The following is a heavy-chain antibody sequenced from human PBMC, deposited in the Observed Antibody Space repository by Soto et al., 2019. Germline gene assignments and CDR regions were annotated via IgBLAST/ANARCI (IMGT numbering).Heavy chain of an antibody. Sequence: ASVKVSCKASGYTFTSYGISWVRQAPGQGLEWMGWISAYNGNTNFAQKLRGRVTMTTDTSANTVYMELRSLTSDDTAMYYCARDPASRYYYESSGYYDHWGQGTQVTAPQ. J-gene: IGHJ5*02. CDR1: GYTFTSYG. CDR3: ARDPASRYYYESSGYYDH. CDR2: ISAYNGNT. V-gene: IGHV1-18*01. D-gene: IGHD3-22*01.